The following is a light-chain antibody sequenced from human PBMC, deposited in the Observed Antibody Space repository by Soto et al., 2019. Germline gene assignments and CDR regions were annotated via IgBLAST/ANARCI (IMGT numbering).Light chain of an antibody. V-gene: IGKV1-8*01. CDR1: QGISSY. Sequence: AIRMTQSPSSLSASTGDRVTITCRASQGISSYLAWYQQKPGTAPKLLIYAASTLQSGVPSRFSGSGSGTDFTLTISGLQSEDFANYYCQHYNSYSEAFGQGTKVDIK. CDR2: AAS. CDR3: QHYNSYSEA. J-gene: IGKJ1*01.